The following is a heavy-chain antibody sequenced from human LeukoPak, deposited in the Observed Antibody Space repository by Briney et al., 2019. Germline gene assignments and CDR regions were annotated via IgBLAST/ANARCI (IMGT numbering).Heavy chain of an antibody. CDR3: AKDRGGSYPGGFDS. Sequence: PGGSLRLSCAASGFTFSSYEMNWVHQAPGKGLEWVSYISSSGNTIYYADSVKGRFTISRDNSKNTLYLQMNSLRAEDTAVYYCAKDRGGSYPGGFDSWGQGTLVTVSS. CDR1: GFTFSSYE. CDR2: ISSSGNTI. V-gene: IGHV3-48*03. D-gene: IGHD1-26*01. J-gene: IGHJ4*02.